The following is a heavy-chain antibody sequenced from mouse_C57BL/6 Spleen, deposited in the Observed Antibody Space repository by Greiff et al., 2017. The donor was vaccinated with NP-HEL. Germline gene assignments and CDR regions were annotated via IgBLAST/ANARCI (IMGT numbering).Heavy chain of an antibody. J-gene: IGHJ1*03. D-gene: IGHD2-1*01. Sequence: EVQVVESGGGLVQPGGSLKLSCAASGFTFSDYYMYWVRQTPEKRLEWVAYISNGGGSTYYPDTVKGRFTISRDNAKNTLYLQMSRLKSEDTAMYYCARQKGGLPEYFDVWGTGTTVTVSS. V-gene: IGHV5-12*01. CDR3: ARQKGGLPEYFDV. CDR2: ISNGGGST. CDR1: GFTFSDYY.